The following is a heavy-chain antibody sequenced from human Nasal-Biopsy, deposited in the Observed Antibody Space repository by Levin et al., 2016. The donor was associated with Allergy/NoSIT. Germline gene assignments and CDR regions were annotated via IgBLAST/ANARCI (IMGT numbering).Heavy chain of an antibody. CDR1: GDTFNDLA. J-gene: IGHJ4*02. Sequence: SVKVSCKASGDTFNDLAINWVRQAPGQGLEWMGVILPITGSVNTAQKFQGRVTITADESTSTAYMELSSLTSEDTAVYYCARELPAVETGVLDYWGLGTRVTVSS. CDR2: ILPITGSV. V-gene: IGHV1-69*13. D-gene: IGHD3-10*01. CDR3: ARELPAVETGVLDY.